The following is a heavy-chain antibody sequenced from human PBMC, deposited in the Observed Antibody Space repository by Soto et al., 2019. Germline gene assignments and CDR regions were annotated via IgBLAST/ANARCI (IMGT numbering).Heavy chain of an antibody. J-gene: IGHJ4*02. Sequence: PGGSLRLSCAASGFTVSSNYMSWVRQDPGKGLEWVSVIYSGGSTYYADPVKGRFTISRDNSKNTLYLQMNSLRAEDTAVYYCARSEVRGVNLFDYWGQGTLVTVSS. D-gene: IGHD3-10*01. V-gene: IGHV3-53*01. CDR1: GFTVSSNY. CDR2: IYSGGST. CDR3: ARSEVRGVNLFDY.